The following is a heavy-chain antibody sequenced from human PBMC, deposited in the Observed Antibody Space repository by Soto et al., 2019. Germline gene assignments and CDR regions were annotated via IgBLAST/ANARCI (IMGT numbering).Heavy chain of an antibody. Sequence: GASVEVSCKASGYTFTGYYMHWLRQAPGQGLEWMGWINPNSGGTNYAQKFQGRVTMTRDTSISTAYMELSRLRSDDTAVYYCAGEIRYYYDSSGYYYGSYWGQGTLVTVSS. J-gene: IGHJ4*02. CDR3: AGEIRYYYDSSGYYYGSY. CDR1: GYTFTGYY. V-gene: IGHV1-2*02. D-gene: IGHD3-22*01. CDR2: INPNSGGT.